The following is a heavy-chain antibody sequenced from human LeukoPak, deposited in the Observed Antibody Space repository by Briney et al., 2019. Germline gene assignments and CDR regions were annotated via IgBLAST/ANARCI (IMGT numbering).Heavy chain of an antibody. D-gene: IGHD3-3*01. J-gene: IGHJ4*02. CDR2: IYYSGST. Sequence: SETLSLTCTVSGGSVSSYYWSWIRQPPGKGLEWIGYIYYSGSTNYNPSLKSRVTISVDTSKNQFSLKLSSVTAADTAVYYCARVSKYDFWSGYYTGFDYWGQGTLVTVSS. CDR3: ARVSKYDFWSGYYTGFDY. V-gene: IGHV4-59*02. CDR1: GGSVSSYY.